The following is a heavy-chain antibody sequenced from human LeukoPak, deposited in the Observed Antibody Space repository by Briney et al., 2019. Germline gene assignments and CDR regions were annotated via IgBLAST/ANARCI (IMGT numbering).Heavy chain of an antibody. Sequence: TLSLTCTVSGGSIGSGTHYYNWIRQHPGKGLEWIGYIYHTGITSYNPSLKGRVIMSVDTSMNQVFLRLSSLTAADTAVYYCAASSGVTLGRFWGQGTLVSVSS. CDR3: AASSGVTLGRF. CDR1: GGSIGSGTHY. V-gene: IGHV4-31*03. J-gene: IGHJ4*02. D-gene: IGHD3-16*01. CDR2: IYHTGIT.